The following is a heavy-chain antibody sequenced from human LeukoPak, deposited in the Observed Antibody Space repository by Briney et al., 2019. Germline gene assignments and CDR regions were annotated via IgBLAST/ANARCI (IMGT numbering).Heavy chain of an antibody. V-gene: IGHV3-30*02. J-gene: IGHJ6*03. CDR1: GFTFSSYG. Sequence: SGGSLRLSCAASGFTFSSYGMHWVRQAPGKGLEWVAFIRYDGSNKYYADSVKGRFTISRDNSKNTLYLQMNSLRAEDTAVYYCARGDIHGSGSIHYYYYYMDVWGKGTTVTISS. CDR3: ARGDIHGSGSIHYYYYYMDV. D-gene: IGHD3-10*01. CDR2: IRYDGSNK.